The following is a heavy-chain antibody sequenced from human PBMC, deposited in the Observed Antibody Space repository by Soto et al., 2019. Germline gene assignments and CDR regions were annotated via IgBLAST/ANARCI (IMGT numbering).Heavy chain of an antibody. CDR3: AKRGWSSARGYSSSWAFDY. J-gene: IGHJ4*02. D-gene: IGHD6-13*01. V-gene: IGHV3-23*01. CDR2: ISGSGGST. Sequence: EVQLLESGGGLVQPGGSLRLSCAASGFTFSSYAMSWVRQAPGKGLEWVSAISGSGGSTYYADSVKGRFTISRDNSKNTLYLQMNSLRAEDTAVYYCAKRGWSSARGYSSSWAFDYWGQGTLVTVSS. CDR1: GFTFSSYA.